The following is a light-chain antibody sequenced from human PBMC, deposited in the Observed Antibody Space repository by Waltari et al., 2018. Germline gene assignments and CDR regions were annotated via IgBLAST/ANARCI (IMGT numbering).Light chain of an antibody. CDR3: QHYNSWPWT. CDR2: GVS. Sequence: EIVMTQSPATLSVSPGEGVTLSCRASRSVSSYLACYQQKPGQAPRLFIHGVSTTATGIPARCSGSGSGIVFTLTISRLPSEDSAIYYRQHYNSWPWTFGQGTKVEIK. J-gene: IGKJ1*01. V-gene: IGKV3-15*01. CDR1: RSVSSY.